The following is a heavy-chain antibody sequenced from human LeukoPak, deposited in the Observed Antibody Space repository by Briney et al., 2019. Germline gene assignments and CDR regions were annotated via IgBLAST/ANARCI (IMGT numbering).Heavy chain of an antibody. CDR3: ARAMRYYDSSGYYYPYYFDY. J-gene: IGHJ4*02. CDR2: IYYSGST. D-gene: IGHD3-22*01. Sequence: SETLSLTCTVSGGSISSYYWSWIRQPAGKGLEWIGYIYYSGSTNYNPSLKSRVTISVDTSKNQFSLKLSSVTAADTAVYYCARAMRYYDSSGYYYPYYFDYWGQGTLVTVSS. CDR1: GGSISSYY. V-gene: IGHV4-59*01.